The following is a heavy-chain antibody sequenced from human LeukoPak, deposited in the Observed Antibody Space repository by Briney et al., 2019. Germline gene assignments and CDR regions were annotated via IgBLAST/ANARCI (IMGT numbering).Heavy chain of an antibody. Sequence: GGCLRLSCAASGFTFSGYYMSWIRQAPGKGPEWVSYISDSGSTIYYADSVKGRFTVSGDNAKNSLYLQMSSLRPEDTAVYYCGAAVAPTPDYWGQGTLVTVSS. CDR2: ISDSGSTI. CDR1: GFTFSGYY. D-gene: IGHD2-15*01. V-gene: IGHV3-11*01. J-gene: IGHJ4*02. CDR3: GAAVAPTPDY.